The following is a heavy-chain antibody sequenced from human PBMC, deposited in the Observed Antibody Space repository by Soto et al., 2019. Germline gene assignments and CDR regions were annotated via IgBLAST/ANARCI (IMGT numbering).Heavy chain of an antibody. J-gene: IGHJ6*02. CDR2: IIPIFGTA. CDR3: ARDRRVAQGDDFWSGYSWTYSYYGMDV. V-gene: IGHV1-69*01. Sequence: QVQLVQSGAEVKKPGSSVKVSCKASGGTFSSYAISWVRQAPGQGLEWMGGIIPIFGTANYAQKFQGRVTITADESTSTAYMELSSLRSEDTAVYYCARDRRVAQGDDFWSGYSWTYSYYGMDVWGQGTTVTVSS. CDR1: GGTFSSYA. D-gene: IGHD3-3*01.